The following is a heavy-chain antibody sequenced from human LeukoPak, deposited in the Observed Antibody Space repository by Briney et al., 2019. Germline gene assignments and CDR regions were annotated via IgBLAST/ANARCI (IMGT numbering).Heavy chain of an antibody. V-gene: IGHV3-23*01. CDR3: AKFLPTHIVVANYYFDY. Sequence: GGSLRLSCAASGFTFSGHGMHWVRQAPGKGLEWVSAISGSGGSTYYADSVKGRFTISRDNSKNTLYLQMNSLRAEDTAVYYCAKFLPTHIVVANYYFDYWGQGTLVTVSS. J-gene: IGHJ4*02. D-gene: IGHD2-21*01. CDR1: GFTFSGHG. CDR2: ISGSGGST.